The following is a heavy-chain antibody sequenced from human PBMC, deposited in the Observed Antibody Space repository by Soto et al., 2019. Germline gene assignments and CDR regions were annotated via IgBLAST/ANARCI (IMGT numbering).Heavy chain of an antibody. V-gene: IGHV1-69*13. CDR1: GGTFSSYA. CDR2: IIPIFGTA. D-gene: IGHD1-26*01. CDR3: ARVGAKLSWVFDY. Sequence: SVKVSCKASGGTFSSYAISWVRQAPGQGLEWMGGIIPIFGTANYAQKFQGRVTITADESTSTAYMELSSLRSEDTAVYYCARVGAKLSWVFDYWGQGTLVTVSS. J-gene: IGHJ4*02.